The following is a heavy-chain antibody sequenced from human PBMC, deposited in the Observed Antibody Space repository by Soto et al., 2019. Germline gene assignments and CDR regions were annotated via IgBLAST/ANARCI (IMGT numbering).Heavy chain of an antibody. D-gene: IGHD3-22*01. J-gene: IGHJ4*02. V-gene: IGHV3-30-3*01. CDR3: ARESWLLLRRPSYYFDY. CDR1: GFTFSSYA. Sequence: PGGSLRLSCAASGFTFSSYAMHWVRQAPGKGLEWVAVISYDGSNKYYADSVKGRFTISRDNSKNTLYLQMNSLRAEDTAVYYCARESWLLLRRPSYYFDYWGQGTLVTVSS. CDR2: ISYDGSNK.